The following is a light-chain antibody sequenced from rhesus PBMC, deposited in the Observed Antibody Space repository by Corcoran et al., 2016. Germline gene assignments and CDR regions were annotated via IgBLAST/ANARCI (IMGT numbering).Light chain of an antibody. J-gene: IGKJ4*01. CDR2: TAS. CDR1: ENVNKY. CDR3: QHSYGNPLT. V-gene: IGKV1-74*01. Sequence: DIQMTQSPSSLSASVGDRVTITCRASENVNKYLHWYQQKPGKAPKLLLYTASTLQSGVPSRFSGSGSGTDYTFTISSLQPEDVATYYCQHSYGNPLTFGGGTKVEIK.